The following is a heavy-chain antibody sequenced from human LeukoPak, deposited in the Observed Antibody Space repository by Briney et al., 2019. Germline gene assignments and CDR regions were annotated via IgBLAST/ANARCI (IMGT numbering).Heavy chain of an antibody. CDR2: IYYSGST. CDR1: GGSISSSSYY. Sequence: PSETLSLTCTVSGGSISSSSYYWGWIRQPPGKGLEWIGSIYYSGSTYYNPSLKSRVTISVDTSKNQFSLKLSSVTAADTAVYYCARPGYSRDHDAFDIRGQGTMVTVSS. J-gene: IGHJ3*02. V-gene: IGHV4-39*01. D-gene: IGHD6-13*01. CDR3: ARPGYSRDHDAFDI.